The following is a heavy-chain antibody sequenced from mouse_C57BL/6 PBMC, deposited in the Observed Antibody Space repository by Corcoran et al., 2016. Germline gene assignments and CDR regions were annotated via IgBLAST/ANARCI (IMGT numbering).Heavy chain of an antibody. D-gene: IGHD2-5*01. CDR1: GYTFTTYG. J-gene: IGHJ2*01. CDR2: INTYSGVP. Sequence: QIQLVQSGPELKKPGETVNISCKASGYTFTTYGMSWVKQAPGKGLKWSGGINTYSGVPTYADDFKGRFAFSLATSASTAYLQINNLKNEDTATYCCARGFYSNYFDYWGQGTTLTVSS. CDR3: ARGFYSNYFDY. V-gene: IGHV9-3*01.